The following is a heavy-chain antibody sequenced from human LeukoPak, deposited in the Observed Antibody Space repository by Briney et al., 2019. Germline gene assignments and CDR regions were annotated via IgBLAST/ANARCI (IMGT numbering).Heavy chain of an antibody. CDR3: ARRFDTAMVPSDYYYYMDV. CDR1: GYTFTSYG. J-gene: IGHJ6*03. D-gene: IGHD5-18*01. CDR2: ISAYNGNT. V-gene: IGHV1-18*01. Sequence: GASVKVSCKASGYTFTSYGISWVRQAPGQGLEWMGWISAYNGNTNYAQKLQGRVTMTTDTSTSTAYMELRSLRSDDTAVYYCARRFDTAMVPSDYYYYMDVWGKGTTVTVSS.